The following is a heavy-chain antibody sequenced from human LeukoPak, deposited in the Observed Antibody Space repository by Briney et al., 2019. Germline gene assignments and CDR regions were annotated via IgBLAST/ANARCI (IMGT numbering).Heavy chain of an antibody. V-gene: IGHV1-69*13. CDR1: GGTFSSYA. CDR2: IIPIFGTA. J-gene: IGHJ2*01. D-gene: IGHD1-26*01. CDR3: ARDRSGSSYWYFDL. Sequence: GASVKVSCKASGGTFSSYAISWVRQAPGQGLEWMGGIIPIFGTANYAQKFQGRVTITADESTSTAYMELSSLRSEDTAVYYCARDRSGSSYWYFDLWGRGTLVTASS.